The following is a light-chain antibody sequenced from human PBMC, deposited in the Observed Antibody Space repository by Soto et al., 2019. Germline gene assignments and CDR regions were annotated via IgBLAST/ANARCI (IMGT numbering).Light chain of an antibody. CDR2: DVS. CDR3: QQFDSSPLT. V-gene: IGKV1-9*01. J-gene: IGKJ4*01. Sequence: DIQLTQSPSFLSASVGDRVTITCRASQGIGSFFAWYQLKPGNAPKLLIYDVSTLQGGVASRFRGSGSGTDFTLTTSSLQPEDFATYFCQQFDSSPLTFGGGTKVEIK. CDR1: QGIGSF.